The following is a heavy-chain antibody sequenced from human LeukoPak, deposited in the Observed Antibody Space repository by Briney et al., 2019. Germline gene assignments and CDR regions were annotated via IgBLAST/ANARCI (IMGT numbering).Heavy chain of an antibody. Sequence: VGSLRLSCAASGFTFSSYAMSWVRQAPGKGLAWVSAISSSGDVTKYADSAKSRFTISRDNSKNTVYLQMNSLRAEDTAVYYCAKGGVYSGYAFDPWGQGTLVTVSS. CDR2: ISSSGDVT. CDR1: GFTFSSYA. J-gene: IGHJ5*02. V-gene: IGHV3-23*01. CDR3: AKGGVYSGYAFDP. D-gene: IGHD5-12*01.